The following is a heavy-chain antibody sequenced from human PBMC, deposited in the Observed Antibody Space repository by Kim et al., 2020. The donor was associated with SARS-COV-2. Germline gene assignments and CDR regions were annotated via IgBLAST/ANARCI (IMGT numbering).Heavy chain of an antibody. Sequence: GGSLRLSCAASGFSFSSYGMHWVRQAPGKGLEWVAVISYDGSTQNYADSVKGRFTISRDNSKNTLYLQMNSLRAEDTAVYYCSKFGRWELLEVAFGIRGQGTIGTPSP. CDR3: SKFGRWELLEVAFGI. CDR1: GFSFSSYG. J-gene: IGHJ3*02. V-gene: IGHV3-30*18. D-gene: IGHD1-26*01. CDR2: ISYDGSTQ.